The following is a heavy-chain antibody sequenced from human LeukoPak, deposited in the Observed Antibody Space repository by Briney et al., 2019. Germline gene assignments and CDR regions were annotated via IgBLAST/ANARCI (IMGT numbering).Heavy chain of an antibody. Sequence: ASVKVSCKASGYTFTSYGISWVRQAPGQGLEWMGWISAYNGNTNYAQKLQGRVTMTRNTSISTAYMELSSLRSEDTAVYYCARGRRTYYDILTGYSNGMDVWGQGTTVTVSS. D-gene: IGHD3-9*01. V-gene: IGHV1-18*01. CDR1: GYTFTSYG. CDR2: ISAYNGNT. CDR3: ARGRRTYYDILTGYSNGMDV. J-gene: IGHJ6*02.